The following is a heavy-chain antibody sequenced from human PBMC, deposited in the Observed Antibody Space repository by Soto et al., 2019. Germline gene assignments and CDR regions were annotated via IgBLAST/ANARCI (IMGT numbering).Heavy chain of an antibody. CDR3: ASGVDY. CDR2: VSYDGSNK. Sequence: QVQLVESGGGVVQPGRSLRLSCAASGFTFSSYAMYWVRQAPGKGLEWVAVVSYDGSNKYYADSMKGRFTISRDNSKNTLYLQMNSLRAEDTAVYYCASGVDYWGQGTLVTDSS. CDR1: GFTFSSYA. V-gene: IGHV3-30-3*01. J-gene: IGHJ4*02.